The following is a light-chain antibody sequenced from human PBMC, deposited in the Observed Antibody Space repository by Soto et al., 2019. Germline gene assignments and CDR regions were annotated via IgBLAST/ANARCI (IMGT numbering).Light chain of an antibody. CDR3: QQYETSSTRT. CDR2: GIS. J-gene: IGKJ1*01. CDR1: HTISSSY. V-gene: IGKV3-20*01. Sequence: EIVSTQSPGTLSLSPGERANISCRASHTISSSYLAWSRQKPGQAPRLLMYGISRRATGIPDRFSGSGSGTDFTLTITRLEPEDFAVYYGQQYETSSTRTFCRRTKVDNK.